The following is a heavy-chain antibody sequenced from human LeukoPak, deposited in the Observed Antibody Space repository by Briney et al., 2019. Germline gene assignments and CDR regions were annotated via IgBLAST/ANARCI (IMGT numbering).Heavy chain of an antibody. Sequence: ASVKVSCKASGYTFTNYDISWVRQAPGQGLEWMGWISPYNDNTDYAQKVQGRVTMTTDTSTNTAYMELRSLRSDDTAVYYCARDDCSGGSCYYFDYWGQGTLVTVSS. J-gene: IGHJ4*02. V-gene: IGHV1-18*01. CDR1: GYTFTNYD. CDR2: ISPYNDNT. CDR3: ARDDCSGGSCYYFDY. D-gene: IGHD2-15*01.